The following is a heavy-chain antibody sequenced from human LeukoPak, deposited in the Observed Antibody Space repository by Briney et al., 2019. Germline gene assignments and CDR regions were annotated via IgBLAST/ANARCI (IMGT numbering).Heavy chain of an antibody. D-gene: IGHD3-22*01. V-gene: IGHV3-11*04. Sequence: GGSLRLSCAASGFTFSDYYMSWIRQAPGKGLEWVSYISSSGSTIYYADSVKGRFTISRDNAKNSLYLQMNSLRAEDTAVYYCARDAGKRSAYYYDSPEGQFDYWGQGTLVTVSS. CDR3: ARDAGKRSAYYYDSPEGQFDY. J-gene: IGHJ4*02. CDR1: GFTFSDYY. CDR2: ISSSGSTI.